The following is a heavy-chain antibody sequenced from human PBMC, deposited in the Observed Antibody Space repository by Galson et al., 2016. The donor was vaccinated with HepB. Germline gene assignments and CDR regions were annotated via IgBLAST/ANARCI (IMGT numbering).Heavy chain of an antibody. CDR2: IYYSGST. Sequence: WHWIRQPPGKGLEWIGYIYYSGSTNSNPSLKSRVTISVDTSKNQFSLKLSSVTAADTAVYFCAKDRSSGSGSFGYWGQGTLVTVSS. V-gene: IGHV4-59*12. J-gene: IGHJ4*02. D-gene: IGHD3-10*01. CDR3: AKDRSSGSGSFGY.